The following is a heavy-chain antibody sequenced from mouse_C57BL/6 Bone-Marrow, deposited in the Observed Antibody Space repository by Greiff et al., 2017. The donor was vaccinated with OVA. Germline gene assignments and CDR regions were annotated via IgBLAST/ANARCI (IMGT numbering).Heavy chain of an antibody. CDR3: TRWGDGYYRYAMDY. CDR2: IYPGNSDT. D-gene: IGHD2-3*01. V-gene: IGHV1-5*01. J-gene: IGHJ4*01. Sequence: VQLQQSGTVLARPGASVKMSCKTSGYTFTSYWMHWVKQRPGQGLEWIGAIYPGNSDTSYNQKFKGKAKLTAVTSASTAYMELSSLTSEDSAVYYCTRWGDGYYRYAMDYWGQGTSVTVSS. CDR1: GYTFTSYW.